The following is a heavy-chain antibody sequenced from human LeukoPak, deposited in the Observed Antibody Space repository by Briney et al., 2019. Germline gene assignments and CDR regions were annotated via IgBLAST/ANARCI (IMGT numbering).Heavy chain of an antibody. CDR2: IKTKTDGWTT. D-gene: IGHD3-3*01. J-gene: IGHJ4*02. CDR3: TTTHYNFYDLDH. V-gene: IGHV3-15*01. CDR1: GFPFNYHY. Sequence: GGSLRLSCAASGFPFNYHYMTWIRQAPGKGLEWVGHIKTKTDGWTTDYAAPVKDRFTISRDDSKNTVYLQMNSLKTEDTAVYYCTTTHYNFYDLDHWGQGTLVTVSS.